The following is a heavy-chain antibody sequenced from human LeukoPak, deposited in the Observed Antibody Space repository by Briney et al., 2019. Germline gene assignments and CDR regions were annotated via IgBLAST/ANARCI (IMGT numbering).Heavy chain of an antibody. CDR3: AREEMATIHYFDY. V-gene: IGHV1-69*04. D-gene: IGHD5-24*01. CDR1: GGTFSSYA. Sequence: SVTVSCKASGGTFSSYAFNWVRQAPGQGLEWMGRIIPILGIANYAQKFQGRVTITADKSTSTAYMELSSLRSEDTAVYYCAREEMATIHYFDYWGQGTLVTVSS. CDR2: IIPILGIA. J-gene: IGHJ4*02.